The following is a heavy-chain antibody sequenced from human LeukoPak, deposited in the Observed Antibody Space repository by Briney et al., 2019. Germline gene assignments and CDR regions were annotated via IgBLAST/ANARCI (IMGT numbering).Heavy chain of an antibody. CDR3: VRDQGVVRFDP. Sequence: ASVKVSCKASGYVFVSNGISWVRRAPGQRLEWIGWINARNGATDYAQNFWGRATLTTDTSTSTDYMELRSLRSDDTAVYYCVRDQGVVRFDPWGQGTLVTVSS. CDR2: INARNGAT. CDR1: GYVFVSNG. V-gene: IGHV1-18*01. J-gene: IGHJ5*02. D-gene: IGHD3-16*02.